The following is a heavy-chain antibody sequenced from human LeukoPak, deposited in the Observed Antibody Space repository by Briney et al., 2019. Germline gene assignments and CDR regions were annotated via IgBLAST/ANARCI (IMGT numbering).Heavy chain of an antibody. CDR2: ISAYNGNT. CDR1: GYTFTSYG. J-gene: IGHJ4*02. V-gene: IGHV1-18*01. CDR3: ARVWGPYDSSGYFDY. Sequence: ASVKVSCKVSGYTFTSYGISWVRQAPGQGLEWMGWISAYNGNTNYAQKLQGRVTMTTDTSTSTAYMELRSLRSDDTAVYYCARVWGPYDSSGYFDYWGQGTLVTVSS. D-gene: IGHD3-22*01.